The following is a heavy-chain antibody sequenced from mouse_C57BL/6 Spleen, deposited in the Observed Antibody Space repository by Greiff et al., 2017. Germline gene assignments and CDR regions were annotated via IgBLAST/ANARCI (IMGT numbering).Heavy chain of an antibody. Sequence: EVHLVESGGGLVQPGGSLKLSCAASGFTFSDYYMYWVRQTPEKRLEWVAYLTDGGGSTYYPDPVKGRFTISRDNAKNTLYLQMIRRKSEDTSMYYWVRLDAMDYWGQGTSVTVSS. CDR1: GFTFSDYY. CDR3: VRLDAMDY. V-gene: IGHV5-12*01. J-gene: IGHJ4*01. CDR2: LTDGGGST.